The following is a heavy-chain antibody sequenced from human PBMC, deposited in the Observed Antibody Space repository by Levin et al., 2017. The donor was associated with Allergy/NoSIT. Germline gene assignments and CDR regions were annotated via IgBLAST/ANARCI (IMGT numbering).Heavy chain of an antibody. CDR2: ISWNSGSI. Sequence: SLKISCAASGFTFDDYAMHWVRQAPGKGLEWVSGISWNSGSIGYADSVKGRFTISRDNAKNSLYLQMNSLRAEDTALYYCAKLGARRGTKVDAFDIWGQGTMVTVSS. V-gene: IGHV3-9*01. CDR1: GFTFDDYA. CDR3: AKLGARRGTKVDAFDI. J-gene: IGHJ3*02. D-gene: IGHD1-14*01.